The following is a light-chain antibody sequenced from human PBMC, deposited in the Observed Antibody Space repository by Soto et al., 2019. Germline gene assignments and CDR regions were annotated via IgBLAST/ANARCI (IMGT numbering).Light chain of an antibody. J-gene: IGKJ2*01. CDR2: WAS. Sequence: DIVMTQSPDSLAVSLGERATINCKSSQSVLYSSNNKNYLAWFQQKPGQPPKLLIYWASTRESGVPDRFSGRGSGTDFTLTISSLQAEDVAVYYCQQYYSTPPTVGQGTKLEIK. CDR1: QSVLYSSNNKNY. V-gene: IGKV4-1*01. CDR3: QQYYSTPPT.